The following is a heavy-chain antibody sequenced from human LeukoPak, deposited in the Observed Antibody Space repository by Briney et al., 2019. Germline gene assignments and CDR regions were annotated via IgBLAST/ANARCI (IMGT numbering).Heavy chain of an antibody. J-gene: IGHJ6*02. Sequence: ASVKVSCKASGYTFTSYYMHWVRQAPGQGLEWMGIINPSGGSTSYAQKFQGRVTMTRDTSTSTVYMELSSLRSEDTAVYYCARVHGSSGWYNGYYYGMDVWGQGTAVTVSS. D-gene: IGHD6-19*01. CDR3: ARVHGSSGWYNGYYYGMDV. CDR1: GYTFTSYY. CDR2: INPSGGST. V-gene: IGHV1-46*01.